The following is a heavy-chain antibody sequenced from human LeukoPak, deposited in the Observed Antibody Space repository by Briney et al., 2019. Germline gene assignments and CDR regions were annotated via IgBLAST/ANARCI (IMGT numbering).Heavy chain of an antibody. CDR2: ISTSGSTT. D-gene: IGHD3-10*02. Sequence: PGGSLRLSCAASGFTFSDYEINWVRQAPGKGLEWVSCISTSGSTTYYADSVKGRFTTSRDNAKNSLFLQMNTLTAEDTAVYYCARGALHVFDDWGQGTPVTVSS. CDR1: GFTFSDYE. J-gene: IGHJ4*02. V-gene: IGHV3-48*03. CDR3: ARGALHVFDD.